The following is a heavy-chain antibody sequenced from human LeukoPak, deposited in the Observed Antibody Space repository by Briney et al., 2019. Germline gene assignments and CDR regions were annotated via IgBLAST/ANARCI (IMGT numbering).Heavy chain of an antibody. V-gene: IGHV4-59*08. CDR3: ARHVFGGDPNFDY. CDR1: GGSFSGYY. J-gene: IGHJ4*02. Sequence: SETLSLTCAVYGGSFSGYYWSWIRQPPGKGLEWIGYIYYSGSTNYNPSLKSRVTISVDTSKNQFSLKLSSVTAADTAVYYCARHVFGGDPNFDYWGQGTLVTVSS. CDR2: IYYSGST. D-gene: IGHD3-16*01.